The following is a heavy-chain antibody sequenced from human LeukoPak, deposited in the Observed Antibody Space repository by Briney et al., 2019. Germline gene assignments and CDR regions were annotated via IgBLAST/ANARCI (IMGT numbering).Heavy chain of an antibody. CDR1: GFIFSSYW. CDR2: IKSDGSST. V-gene: IGHV3-74*01. Sequence: GGSLRLSCAASGFIFSSYWMHWVRQAPGKGLVWVSRIKSDGSSTSYADSVKGRFTISRDNAKNTLHLQMNSLRAEDTAVYYCARVGAVAGGFDIWGQGTTVTVSS. J-gene: IGHJ3*02. CDR3: ARVGAVAGGFDI. D-gene: IGHD6-19*01.